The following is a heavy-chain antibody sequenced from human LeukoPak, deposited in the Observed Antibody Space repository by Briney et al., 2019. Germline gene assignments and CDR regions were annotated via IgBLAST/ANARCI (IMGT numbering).Heavy chain of an antibody. CDR3: ARDFGDATYYYGMDV. CDR2: IYYSGST. Sequence: PSQTLSLTCTVSGGSISSGGYYWSWIRQHPGKGLEWIGYIYYSGSTYYNPSLKSRVTISVDTSKNQFSLKLSSVTAADTAVYYCARDFGDATYYYGMDVWGQGTTATVSS. D-gene: IGHD3-3*01. V-gene: IGHV4-31*03. CDR1: GGSISSGGYY. J-gene: IGHJ6*02.